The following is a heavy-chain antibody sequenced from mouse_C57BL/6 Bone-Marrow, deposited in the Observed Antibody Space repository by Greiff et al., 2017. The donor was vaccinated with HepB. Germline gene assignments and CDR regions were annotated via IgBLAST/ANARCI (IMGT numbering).Heavy chain of an antibody. CDR3: AKVALALYWYFDV. J-gene: IGHJ1*03. D-gene: IGHD1-1*02. V-gene: IGHV5-6*01. CDR2: IRSGGSYT. Sequence: EVQGVESGGDLVKPGGSLKLSCAASGFTFSSYGMSWVRQTPDKRLEWVATIRSGGSYTYYPGSVKGRFTISRDTAKNTLYLQMSSLKSEATAMYYCAKVALALYWYFDVWGTGTTVTVSS. CDR1: GFTFSSYG.